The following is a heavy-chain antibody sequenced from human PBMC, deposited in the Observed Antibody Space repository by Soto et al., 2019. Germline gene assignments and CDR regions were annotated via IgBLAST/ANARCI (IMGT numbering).Heavy chain of an antibody. J-gene: IGHJ4*02. D-gene: IGHD3-10*01. Sequence: SETLSLTCTVSGGSISSYYWSWIRQPPGKGLEWIGYIYYSGSTNYNPSLKSRVTISVDTSKNQFSLKLSSVTAAGTAVYYLVGGSLVERGWRRVTMLRGVIIFICYWGPGNLVTFFS. V-gene: IGHV4-59*01. CDR3: VGGSLVERGWRRVTMLRGVIIFICY. CDR2: IYYSGST. CDR1: GGSISSYY.